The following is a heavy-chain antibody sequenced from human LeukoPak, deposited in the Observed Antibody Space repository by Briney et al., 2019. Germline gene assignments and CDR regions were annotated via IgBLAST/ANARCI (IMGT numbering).Heavy chain of an antibody. V-gene: IGHV1-24*01. J-gene: IGHJ4*02. CDR2: FDPEDGET. CDR3: ARPRTYYDFWRGYPPFDY. Sequence: ASVKVSCKVSGYTLTELSMHWVRQAPGKGLEWMGGFDPEDGETIYAQKFQGRVTITADESTTTVYMELSSLRSEDTAVYYCARPRTYYDFWRGYPPFDYWGQGTLVTVSS. CDR1: GYTLTELS. D-gene: IGHD3-3*01.